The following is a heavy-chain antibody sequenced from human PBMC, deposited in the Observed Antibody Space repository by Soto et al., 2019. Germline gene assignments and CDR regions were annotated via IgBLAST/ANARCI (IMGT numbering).Heavy chain of an antibody. CDR2: INPSGGST. V-gene: IGHV1-46*03. Sequence: ASVKVSCKASGYTFTSYYMHWVRQAPGQGLEWMGIINPSGGSTSYAQKFQGRVTMTRDTSTSTVYMELSSLRSEDTAVYYCARTAIWTGYYNPEFDYWGQGTLVTVSS. CDR3: ARTAIWTGYYNPEFDY. J-gene: IGHJ4*02. CDR1: GYTFTSYY. D-gene: IGHD3-9*01.